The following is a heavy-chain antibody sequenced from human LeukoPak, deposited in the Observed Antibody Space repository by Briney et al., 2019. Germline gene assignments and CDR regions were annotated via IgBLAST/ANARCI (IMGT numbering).Heavy chain of an antibody. Sequence: ASVEVSCTASGYTFTGYYMHWVRQAPGQGLEWMGWINPHSGDTIYAQKFQGRVTMTRDTSISTAYMELSRLRSDDTAVFYCARVWLSPYFFDYWGQGTLVTVSS. V-gene: IGHV1-2*02. CDR3: ARVWLSPYFFDY. CDR2: INPHSGDT. CDR1: GYTFTGYY. J-gene: IGHJ4*02. D-gene: IGHD3-22*01.